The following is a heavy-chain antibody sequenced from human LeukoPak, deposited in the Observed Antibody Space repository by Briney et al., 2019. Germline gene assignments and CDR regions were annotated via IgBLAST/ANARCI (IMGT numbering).Heavy chain of an antibody. CDR3: ASDVFARE. Sequence: GGSLRLSCAASGFTFSSYSMNWVRQAPGKGLEWVSYISSSSSTIYYADSVEGRFTISRDNAKNSLYLQMNSLRAEDTAVYYCASDVFAREWGQGTLVTVSS. V-gene: IGHV3-48*04. J-gene: IGHJ4*02. CDR1: GFTFSSYS. D-gene: IGHD1-26*01. CDR2: ISSSSSTI.